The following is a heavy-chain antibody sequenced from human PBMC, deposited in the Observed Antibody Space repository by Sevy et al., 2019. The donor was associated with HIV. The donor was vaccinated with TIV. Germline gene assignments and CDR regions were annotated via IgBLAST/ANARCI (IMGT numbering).Heavy chain of an antibody. CDR1: GFTFSSYA. J-gene: IGHJ6*02. Sequence: GGSLRLSCAASGFTFSSYAMSWVRQAPGKGLEWVSAISGSGGSTYYADSVKGRFTISRDNSKNTLYLQMNSLRAEDTAVYYCAKANWYVLTTTYYGMDVWGQGTTVTVSS. V-gene: IGHV3-23*01. CDR3: AKANWYVLTTTYYGMDV. CDR2: ISGSGGST. D-gene: IGHD1-1*01.